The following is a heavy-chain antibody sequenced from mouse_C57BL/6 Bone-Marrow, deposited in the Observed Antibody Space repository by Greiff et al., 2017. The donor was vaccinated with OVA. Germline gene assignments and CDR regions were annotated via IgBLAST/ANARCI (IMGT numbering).Heavy chain of an antibody. D-gene: IGHD1-1*01. V-gene: IGHV1-64*01. CDR1: GYTFTSYW. CDR3: RGYGSSYRYFDV. CDR2: IHPNSGST. Sequence: VQLQQPGAELVKPGASVKLSCKASGYTFTSYWMHWVKQRPGQGLEWIGMIHPNSGSTNYNEKFKSKAILTADKSSSTAYMELRSLTSEDSAVYYGRGYGSSYRYFDVWGTGTTVTVSS. J-gene: IGHJ1*03.